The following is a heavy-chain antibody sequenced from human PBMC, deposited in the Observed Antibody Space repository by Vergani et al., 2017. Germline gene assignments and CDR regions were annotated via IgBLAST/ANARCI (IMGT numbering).Heavy chain of an antibody. CDR3: ARGEGSLYYYYWMAV. V-gene: IGHV4-4*03. Sequence: QVQLQESGPGLVKPPGTLSLTCAVSGDSISSNNCWTWVRQPPGKGLAWIGEINHSGSTNYNPSLKSRVTISVDTSKNQFSLKLSSVTAAGTAVYYCARGEGSLYYYYWMAVWGQGTTVTVSS. J-gene: IGHJ6*02. CDR2: INHSGST. CDR1: GDSISSNNC.